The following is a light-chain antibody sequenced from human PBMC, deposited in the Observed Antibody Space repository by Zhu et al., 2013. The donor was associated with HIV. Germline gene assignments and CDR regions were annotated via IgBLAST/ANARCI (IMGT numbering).Light chain of an antibody. J-gene: IGKJ1*01. CDR1: QSLRSN. CDR3: QQYGSSPRT. Sequence: ETLMTQSPATLSVSPGERATLSCRASQSLRSNLAWYQQKPGQAPRLLIYDASNRATGVPARFSGSGSGTEFTLTISSLQSEDFAVYYCQQYGSSPRTFGQGTKVEIK. CDR2: DAS. V-gene: IGKV3-15*01.